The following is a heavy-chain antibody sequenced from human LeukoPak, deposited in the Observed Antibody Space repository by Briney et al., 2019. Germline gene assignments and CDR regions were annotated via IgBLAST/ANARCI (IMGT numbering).Heavy chain of an antibody. CDR1: GFTFSSYG. V-gene: IGHV3-23*01. Sequence: GGSLRLSCAASGFTFSSYGMSWVRQAPGKGLEWVSAISGSGGSTYYADSVKGRFTISRDNSKNTLYLQMNSLRVEDTAVYYCARCPGSIVPGSWFDPWGQGTLVTVSS. CDR2: ISGSGGST. CDR3: ARCPGSIVPGSWFDP. J-gene: IGHJ5*02. D-gene: IGHD2-2*01.